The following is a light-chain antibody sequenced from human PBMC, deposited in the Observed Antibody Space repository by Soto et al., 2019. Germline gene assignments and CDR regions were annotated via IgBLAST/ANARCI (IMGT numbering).Light chain of an antibody. CDR2: DVS. J-gene: IGLJ1*01. Sequence: QSALTQPASVSGSPGQSITISCTGTSSDVGGYNYVSWYQQLPGKAPKLMIYDVSDRPPGVSNRFSGSKSGNTASLTISGLQAEDEADYYCSSYTSSSLYVFGTGTKLTVL. V-gene: IGLV2-14*01. CDR1: SSDVGGYNY. CDR3: SSYTSSSLYV.